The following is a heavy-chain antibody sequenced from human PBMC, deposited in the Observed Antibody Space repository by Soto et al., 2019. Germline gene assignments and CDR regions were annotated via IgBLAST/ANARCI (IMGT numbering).Heavy chain of an antibody. Sequence: PGGSLRLSCAASGFTFSSYAMHWVRQAPGKGLEWVAVISYDGSNKYYADSVKGRFTISRDNSKNTLYLQMNSLRAEDTAVYYCAKPELLRYFDYWGQGTLVTVSS. V-gene: IGHV3-30-3*02. J-gene: IGHJ4*02. CDR2: ISYDGSNK. CDR3: AKPELLRYFDY. D-gene: IGHD1-26*01. CDR1: GFTFSSYA.